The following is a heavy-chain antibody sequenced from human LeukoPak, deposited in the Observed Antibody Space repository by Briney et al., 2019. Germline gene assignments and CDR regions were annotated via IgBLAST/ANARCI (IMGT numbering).Heavy chain of an antibody. CDR3: ARLHSAVYYGDAFDI. Sequence: GGSLRLSCAVSGFSFSSYWMTWVRQAPGKGLEWVAKIKEDGSEKYYVDSVKGRFTVSRDNVKNSLFLQMNSLRAEDTAAYYCARLHSAVYYGDAFDIWGQGTMVTVSS. CDR1: GFSFSSYW. D-gene: IGHD3-10*01. V-gene: IGHV3-7*03. CDR2: IKEDGSEK. J-gene: IGHJ3*02.